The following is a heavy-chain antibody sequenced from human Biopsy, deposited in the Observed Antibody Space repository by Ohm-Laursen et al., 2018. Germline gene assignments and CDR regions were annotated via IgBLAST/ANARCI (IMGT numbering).Heavy chain of an antibody. CDR2: IYHIGST. CDR3: ARVGRAAPFDS. J-gene: IGHJ4*02. V-gene: IGHV4-38-2*02. D-gene: IGHD6-13*01. Sequence: SDTLSLTCSVSGYSISTAYYWAWIRQPPGKGLEWIASIYHIGSTNYNPSLKSRVSISVDTSKNQFSLRRTSVTAADTAVYYCARVGRAAPFDSWGQGTLVTVSS. CDR1: GYSISTAYY.